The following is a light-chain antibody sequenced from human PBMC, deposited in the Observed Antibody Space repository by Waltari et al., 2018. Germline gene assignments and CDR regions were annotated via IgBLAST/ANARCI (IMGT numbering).Light chain of an antibody. CDR1: SSDIGDYDY. V-gene: IGLV2-8*01. CDR3: CSYAGTNNFYV. CDR2: EVI. J-gene: IGLJ1*01. Sequence: QSALTQPPSASGSPGESVTISCTGTSSDIGDYDYVSWYQQHPGKAPKLIIYEVIKRPSGVPERFSGSKAGNTASLTGSGLQADDEADYYSCSYAGTNNFYVFGTGTKVTVL.